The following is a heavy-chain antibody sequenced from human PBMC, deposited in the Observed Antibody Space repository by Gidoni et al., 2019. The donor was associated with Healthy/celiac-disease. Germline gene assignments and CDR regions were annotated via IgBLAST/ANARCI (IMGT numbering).Heavy chain of an antibody. CDR3: ARDQYCGGDCYFFDY. J-gene: IGHJ4*02. D-gene: IGHD2-21*02. CDR2: ISYDGSNK. Sequence: QVQLVESGGGVVQPGRSLRLSCAASGFTFSSYAMHWVRQAPGKGLAWVAVISYDGSNKYYADSVKGRFTISRDNSKNTLYLQMNSLRAEDTAVYYCARDQYCGGDCYFFDYWGQGTLVTVSS. V-gene: IGHV3-30*04. CDR1: GFTFSSYA.